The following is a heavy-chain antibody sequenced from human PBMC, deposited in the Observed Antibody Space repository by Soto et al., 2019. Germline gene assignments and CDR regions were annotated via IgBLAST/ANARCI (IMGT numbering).Heavy chain of an antibody. CDR1: GGSISSGGYY. Sequence: QVQLQESGPGLVKPSQTLSLTCTVSGGSISSGGYYWSWIRQHPGKGLEWIGYIYYSGSTYYNPSLNSRVTMSVDPSKYQFFLKLGSVAAADTAVYYCARVVTMIVVVANWFDPLGQGTLVTVSS. CDR2: IYYSGST. V-gene: IGHV4-31*03. D-gene: IGHD3-22*01. CDR3: ARVVTMIVVVANWFDP. J-gene: IGHJ5*02.